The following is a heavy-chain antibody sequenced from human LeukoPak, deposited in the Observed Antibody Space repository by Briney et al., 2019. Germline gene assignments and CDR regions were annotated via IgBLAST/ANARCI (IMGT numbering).Heavy chain of an antibody. Sequence: GGSLRLSCAASGFTFDDYAMHWVRQAPGKGLEWVSAISGSGGSTYYADSVKGRFTISRDNSKNTLYLQMNSLRAEDTAVYYCAKGGYYERPWYFDYWGQGTLVTVSS. D-gene: IGHD3-22*01. CDR2: ISGSGGST. CDR1: GFTFDDYA. J-gene: IGHJ4*02. CDR3: AKGGYYERPWYFDY. V-gene: IGHV3-23*01.